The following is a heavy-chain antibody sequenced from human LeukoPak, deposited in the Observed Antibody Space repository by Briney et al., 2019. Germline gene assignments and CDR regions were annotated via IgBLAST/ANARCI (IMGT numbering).Heavy chain of an antibody. CDR2: ISPSSSYI. V-gene: IGHV3-21*01. J-gene: IGHJ4*02. CDR1: GFTFSSYA. Sequence: GGSLRLSCAVSGFTFSSYAMHWVRQAPGKGLEWVSSISPSSSYIYYADSVKGRFTISRDNAKNSLYLQMNSLRAEDTALYYCARTSTTVGTSINYWGQGTLVTVSS. CDR3: ARTSTTVGTSINY. D-gene: IGHD1-26*01.